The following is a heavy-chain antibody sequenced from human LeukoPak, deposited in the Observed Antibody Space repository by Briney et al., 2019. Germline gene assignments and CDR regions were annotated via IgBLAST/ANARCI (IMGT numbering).Heavy chain of an antibody. D-gene: IGHD3-10*01. J-gene: IGHJ4*02. Sequence: PGGSLRLSCAASGFTFSSYAMSWVRQAPGKGLEWVSTVSGSGESTYYADSVQGRFTISRDNSQNTLYLQMNSLRADDTAVYYCATRRSILCFWGQETLVTVSS. V-gene: IGHV3-23*01. CDR3: ATRRSILCF. CDR1: GFTFSSYA. CDR2: VSGSGEST.